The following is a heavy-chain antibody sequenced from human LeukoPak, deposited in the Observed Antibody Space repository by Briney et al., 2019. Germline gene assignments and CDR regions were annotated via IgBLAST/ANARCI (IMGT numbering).Heavy chain of an antibody. CDR3: ARSSLEARPIAARANCFDP. CDR2: IYTSGNT. CDR1: GGSLSSGRYY. Sequence: PSETLSLTCPVSGGSLSSGRYYWSWIRQPAGKGLEWIGRIYTSGNTNYNPSLKSRVTISVDTSKSRFSLKLSSVTAADTAVYYCARSSLEARPIAARANCFDPWGQGTLVTVSS. V-gene: IGHV4-61*02. D-gene: IGHD6-6*01. J-gene: IGHJ5*02.